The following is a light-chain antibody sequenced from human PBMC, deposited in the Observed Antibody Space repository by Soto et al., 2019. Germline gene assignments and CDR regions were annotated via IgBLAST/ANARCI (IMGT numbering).Light chain of an antibody. Sequence: DIQMTQSPSSVSASLGDRVTIACRANQDVDKWLAWYQHKPGKAPRLLMYVSDLEPGVPSRFSGSGSGTFFTLTISSLQPEDCATYYCQQANSFPRTFGQGTKVDIK. CDR1: QDVDKW. J-gene: IGKJ1*01. V-gene: IGKV1-12*01. CDR3: QQANSFPRT. CDR2: VS.